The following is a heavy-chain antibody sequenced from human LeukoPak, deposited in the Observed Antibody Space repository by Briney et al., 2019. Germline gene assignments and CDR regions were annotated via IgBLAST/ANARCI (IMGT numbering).Heavy chain of an antibody. D-gene: IGHD3-3*01. CDR3: AREKVEWLYDY. J-gene: IGHJ4*02. Sequence: GASVKVSCKASGGTFSSYAISWVRQAPGQGLEWMGRIIPILGIANYAQKFQGRVTITADKSTSTAYMELSSLRSEDTAVYYCAREKVEWLYDYWGQGTLVIVSS. CDR1: GGTFSSYA. CDR2: IIPILGIA. V-gene: IGHV1-69*04.